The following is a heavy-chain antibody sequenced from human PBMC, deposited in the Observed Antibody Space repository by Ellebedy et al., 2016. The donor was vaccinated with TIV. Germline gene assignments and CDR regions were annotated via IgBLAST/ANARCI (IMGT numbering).Heavy chain of an antibody. J-gene: IGHJ6*02. D-gene: IGHD2-2*01. Sequence: SETLSLTXAVSGASITSINWWSWVRLPPGKGLEWIGEIYYTGMTNYNPSLKSRVTISVDTSKNQFSLRLSSVTAADTAVYYCARFRSGIVVAPAHYGMDVWGQGTTVTVSS. V-gene: IGHV4-4*02. CDR1: GASITSINW. CDR3: ARFRSGIVVAPAHYGMDV. CDR2: IYYTGMT.